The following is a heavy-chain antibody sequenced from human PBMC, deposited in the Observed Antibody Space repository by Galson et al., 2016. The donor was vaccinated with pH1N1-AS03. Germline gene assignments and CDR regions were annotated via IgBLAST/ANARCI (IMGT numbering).Heavy chain of an antibody. CDR3: ARSPGDYFYSHVMDG. CDR1: GFSLTTDKMC. Sequence: PALVKPTQTLTLTCTFSGFSLTTDKMCVTWIRQPPGKALEWLARIDWDDDEYYSRSLRTRLTISKDTSKNQVVLTMTNMDPADTGTYFCARSPGDYFYSHVMDGWGQGTTVTVS. J-gene: IGHJ6*02. V-gene: IGHV2-70*11. CDR2: IDWDDDE.